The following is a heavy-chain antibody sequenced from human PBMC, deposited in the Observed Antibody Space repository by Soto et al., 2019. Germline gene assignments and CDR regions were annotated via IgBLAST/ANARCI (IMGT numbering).Heavy chain of an antibody. CDR2: ISAYNGNT. CDR1: GYTFTSYG. V-gene: IGHV1-18*01. CDR3: ARDTAYYDSSDGPVY. D-gene: IGHD3-22*01. J-gene: IGHJ4*02. Sequence: QVQLVQSGAEVKKPGASVKVSCKASGYTFTSYGISWVRQAPEQGLEWMGWISAYNGNTNYAQKLQGRVTMTTDTSTSTAYMELRSLRSDDTAVYYCARDTAYYDSSDGPVYWGQGTLVTVSS.